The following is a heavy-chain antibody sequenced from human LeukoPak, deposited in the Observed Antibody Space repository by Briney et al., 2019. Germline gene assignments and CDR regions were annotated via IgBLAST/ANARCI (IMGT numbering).Heavy chain of an antibody. J-gene: IGHJ4*02. CDR2: IYFDGST. D-gene: IGHD1/OR15-1a*01. Sequence: PSETLSLTCTVSGGSISNYYWSWIRQPPGKGLEWIGYIYFDGSTNYNPSLKSRLTISPDTSKNHISLKLSSVTAADTALYYCARAGNDWNTGYYFDYWGQGTLVTVSS. CDR3: ARAGNDWNTGYYFDY. V-gene: IGHV4-59*01. CDR1: GGSISNYY.